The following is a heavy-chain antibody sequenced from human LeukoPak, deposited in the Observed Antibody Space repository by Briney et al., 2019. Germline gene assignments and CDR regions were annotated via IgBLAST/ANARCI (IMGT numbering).Heavy chain of an antibody. CDR2: IRSKAYGGTT. CDR1: GFTFCDCA. Sequence: GGTLTLTCTASGFTFCDCAISWCRQAPRQGLGLEGFIRSKAYGGTTEYAESVKGRFTISRDDSKCIAYLQLNSLKTEDTAVYYCTRPFDYRDYLPFDYWGQGTLVTVSS. D-gene: IGHD4-17*01. V-gene: IGHV3-49*03. J-gene: IGHJ4*02. CDR3: TRPFDYRDYLPFDY.